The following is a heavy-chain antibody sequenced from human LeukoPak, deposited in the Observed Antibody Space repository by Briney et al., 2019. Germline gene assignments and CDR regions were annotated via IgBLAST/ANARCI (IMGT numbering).Heavy chain of an antibody. CDR1: GGSISSYY. CDR3: ARATGDFWSGRPGYYYYMDV. J-gene: IGHJ6*03. D-gene: IGHD3-3*01. CDR2: IYYSGST. Sequence: YPSETLSLTCTVSGGSISSYYWSWIRQPPGKGLEWIGYIYYSGSTNYNPSLKSRVTISVDTSKNQFSLKLSSVTAADTAVYYCARATGDFWSGRPGYYYYMDVWGKGTTVTVSS. V-gene: IGHV4-59*01.